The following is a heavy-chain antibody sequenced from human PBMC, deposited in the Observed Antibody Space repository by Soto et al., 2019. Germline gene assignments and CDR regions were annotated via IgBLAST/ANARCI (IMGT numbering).Heavy chain of an antibody. V-gene: IGHV1-18*01. CDR3: ARGGDYYGTGSYPGY. CDR2: ISAYNGYT. J-gene: IGHJ4*02. D-gene: IGHD3-10*01. CDR1: GYGFTSYG. Sequence: QVQLVQSGAEVKKPGASVKVSCKAAGYGFTSYGFSWVRQAPGQGLEWMGWISAYNGYTKYAQKLQGRVTMTTDTSASTAYMELRNRRSGDTAVYYCARGGDYYGTGSYPGYWGQGTLVTVSS.